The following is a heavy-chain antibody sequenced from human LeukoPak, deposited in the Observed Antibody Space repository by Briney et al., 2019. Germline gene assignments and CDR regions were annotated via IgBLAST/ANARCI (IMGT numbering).Heavy chain of an antibody. V-gene: IGHV3-23*01. J-gene: IGHJ5*01. CDR2: ITISGVAT. D-gene: IGHD3-22*01. CDR1: GFTFNIYA. Sequence: PGGALRLSCAASGFTFNIYAMSWVRQAPGKGLEWVSIITISGVATFYADFVKGRFTISRDNSKSTLYLQMSRLRVEDTAVYYCAKDRPNYHESSGNYYRTNGDSWGQGTLATVSS. CDR3: AKDRPNYHESSGNYYRTNGDS.